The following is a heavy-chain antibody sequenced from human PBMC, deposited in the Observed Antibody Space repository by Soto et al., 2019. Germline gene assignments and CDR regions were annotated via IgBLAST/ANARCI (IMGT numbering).Heavy chain of an antibody. CDR1: GYTFTTYG. CDR3: ARVVKAGDYGDYGRYYFDY. Sequence: HVQLVQSGAEVKKPGASVKVSCKASGYTFTTYGITWVRQAPGQGLEWMGWISAYRGNTNYAQKPHGRLTVTTDTSTNTAYMDLRSLRSADTAVYYCARVVKAGDYGDYGRYYFDYWGHGTLVTVSS. J-gene: IGHJ4*01. D-gene: IGHD4-17*01. V-gene: IGHV1-18*04. CDR2: ISAYRGNT.